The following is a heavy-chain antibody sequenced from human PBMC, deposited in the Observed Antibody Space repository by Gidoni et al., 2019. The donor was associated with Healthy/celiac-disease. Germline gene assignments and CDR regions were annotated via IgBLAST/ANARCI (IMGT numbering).Heavy chain of an antibody. V-gene: IGHV3-23*01. CDR2: ISGSGDNT. CDR3: AKRGGIDIVVVVVATCFDY. Sequence: EVQLLESGGGLVQPGGSLRLSCSASGFTCSSDAMSWVRPAPGKRVEWVSAISGSGDNTYYADSVKGRFTISRDNSKNTLYLQMNSLRAEDTAVYYCAKRGGIDIVVVVVATCFDYWGQGTLVTVSS. J-gene: IGHJ4*02. D-gene: IGHD2-15*01. CDR1: GFTCSSDA.